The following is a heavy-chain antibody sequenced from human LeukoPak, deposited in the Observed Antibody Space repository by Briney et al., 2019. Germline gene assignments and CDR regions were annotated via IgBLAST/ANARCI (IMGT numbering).Heavy chain of an antibody. CDR3: ARDGFYYDSSGPFDY. D-gene: IGHD3-22*01. V-gene: IGHV3-53*01. J-gene: IGHJ4*02. CDR1: GFTVSSNY. CDR2: IYSGGST. Sequence: GGSLRLSCAASGFTVSSNYMSWVRQAPGKGLEWVSVIYSGGSTYYADSVKGRFTIFRDNSKNTLYLQMNSLRAEDTAVYYCARDGFYYDSSGPFDYWGQGTLVTVSS.